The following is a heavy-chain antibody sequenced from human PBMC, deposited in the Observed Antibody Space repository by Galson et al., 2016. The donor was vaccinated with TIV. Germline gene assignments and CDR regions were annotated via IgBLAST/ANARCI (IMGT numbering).Heavy chain of an antibody. J-gene: IGHJ4*02. CDR2: ISGYNDNT. CDR3: ASWAGPLAPNPCDY. V-gene: IGHV1-18*01. Sequence: SVKVSCKASGYTFTNYGINWVRQAPGQGLDWMGWISGYNDNTIYAQRLQGKVTVTTDTSTSTVYMKLRSLRSDDTAVYYCASWAGPLAPNPCDYWGPGTPVTVSS. D-gene: IGHD7-27*01. CDR1: GYTFTNYG.